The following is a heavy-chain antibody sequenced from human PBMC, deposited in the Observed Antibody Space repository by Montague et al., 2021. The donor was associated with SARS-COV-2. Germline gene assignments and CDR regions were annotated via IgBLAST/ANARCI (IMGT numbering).Heavy chain of an antibody. Sequence: SETLSLTCTVSGGSISSYYWSWIRQPPGKGLEWIGYIYYSGSTNYNPSLKSRVTISVDTSKNPFSLKLSSVTAADTAVYYCARRGVVPAGMEYYYYGMDVWGQGTTVTVSS. CDR2: IYYSGST. D-gene: IGHD2-2*01. J-gene: IGHJ6*02. CDR1: GGSISSYY. CDR3: ARRGVVPAGMEYYYYGMDV. V-gene: IGHV4-59*08.